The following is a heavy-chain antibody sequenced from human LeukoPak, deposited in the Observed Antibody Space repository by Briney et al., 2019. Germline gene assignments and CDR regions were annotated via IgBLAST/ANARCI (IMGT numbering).Heavy chain of an antibody. V-gene: IGHV1-69*04. CDR3: ARGGSTSFDNRFDP. D-gene: IGHD2-2*01. Sequence: SVKVSCKASGGTFSSYAISWVRQAPGQGLEWMGRIIPIFGIANYAQKFQGRVTITADKSTSTAYMELSSLRSEDTAVYYCARGGSTSFDNRFDPWGQGTLVTVSS. CDR2: IIPIFGIA. CDR1: GGTFSSYA. J-gene: IGHJ5*02.